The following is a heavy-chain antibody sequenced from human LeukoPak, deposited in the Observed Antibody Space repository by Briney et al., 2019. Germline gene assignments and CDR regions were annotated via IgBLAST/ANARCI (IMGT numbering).Heavy chain of an antibody. D-gene: IGHD1-14*01. CDR3: AKAGRIVAKYYYYIDV. V-gene: IGHV3-43D*03. Sequence: GGSLRLSCATSGFTFDDFAMQWVRQAPGKGLEWVSLISSEGGVTHYADSVKGRSTISRDNSKNSLYLQMNSLRPEDTALYYCAKAGRIVAKYYYYIDVWGNGTTVSVSS. CDR2: ISSEGGVT. CDR1: GFTFDDFA. J-gene: IGHJ6*03.